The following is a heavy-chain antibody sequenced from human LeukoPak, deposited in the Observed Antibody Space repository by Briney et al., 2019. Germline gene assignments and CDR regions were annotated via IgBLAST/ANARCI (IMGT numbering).Heavy chain of an antibody. D-gene: IGHD1-26*01. J-gene: IGHJ5*02. Sequence: PSETLSLTCSVSGESISSNYWSWIRQPAGKGLEWIGRIDTSGSVDYISSLNGRVTMSVDTSKSQFSLKLHSVTAADTAVYYCAKYSGGSYYNWFDPWGQGTLVTVAS. V-gene: IGHV4-4*07. CDR3: AKYSGGSYYNWFDP. CDR2: IDTSGSV. CDR1: GESISSNY.